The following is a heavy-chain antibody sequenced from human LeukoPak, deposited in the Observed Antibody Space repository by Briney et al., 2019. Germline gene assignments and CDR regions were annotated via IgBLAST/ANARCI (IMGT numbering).Heavy chain of an antibody. CDR3: ARDGDTSGWYA. Sequence: GGSLRLSCVASGFTFGKYWMSWVRQAPGKGLEWVANIKLDGSEKNYVDSVKGRFTISRDNTKNSLYLQMNSLRVEDTAVFYCARDGDTSGWYAWGQGILVTVSS. J-gene: IGHJ5*02. CDR1: GFTFGKYW. D-gene: IGHD6-19*01. V-gene: IGHV3-7*03. CDR2: IKLDGSEK.